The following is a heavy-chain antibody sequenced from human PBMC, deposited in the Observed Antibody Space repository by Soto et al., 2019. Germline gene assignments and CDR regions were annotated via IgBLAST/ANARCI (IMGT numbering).Heavy chain of an antibody. Sequence: ASVKVSCKASGYTFTVYYMNWVRQDPGQGLEWMGWINPKSGGTMYPQKLQGRVTMTWYTSISTAYMALTRLRSDDTAVYYCARDLAKGGGSAGFDYWGQGTLVTVSS. D-gene: IGHD1-26*01. CDR3: ARDLAKGGGSAGFDY. J-gene: IGHJ4*02. V-gene: IGHV1-2*02. CDR2: INPKSGGT. CDR1: GYTFTVYY.